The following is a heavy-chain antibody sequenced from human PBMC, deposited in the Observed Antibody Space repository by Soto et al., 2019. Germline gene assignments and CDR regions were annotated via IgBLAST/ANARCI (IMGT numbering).Heavy chain of an antibody. J-gene: IGHJ4*02. CDR2: IYYTGNT. D-gene: IGHD3-22*01. Sequence: SVTLSLTCNVSGGCISNSNYYWGWIRQPPGKGLEWIGSIYYTGNTYYNPSLKSRVTISVDTSKNQFSLKLASVTAADTAVYFCERHSIWLLLSDYWGQGSLVTVSS. V-gene: IGHV4-39*01. CDR1: GGCISNSNYY. CDR3: ERHSIWLLLSDY.